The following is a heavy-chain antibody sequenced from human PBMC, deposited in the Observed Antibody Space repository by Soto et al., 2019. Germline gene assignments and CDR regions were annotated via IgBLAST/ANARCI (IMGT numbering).Heavy chain of an antibody. Sequence: QVQLVQSGAEVKKPGASVKVSCKTSGYTFTNYAITWVRQAPGQGLEWMGWIGAYSGNTKYPQNIQGRVTMTTDTSTSTAYMELRSLRSDDTAVYFCVRGVTGGLNDYWGQGTLVTVSS. J-gene: IGHJ4*02. CDR2: IGAYSGNT. D-gene: IGHD3-16*01. CDR3: VRGVTGGLNDY. V-gene: IGHV1-18*01. CDR1: GYTFTNYA.